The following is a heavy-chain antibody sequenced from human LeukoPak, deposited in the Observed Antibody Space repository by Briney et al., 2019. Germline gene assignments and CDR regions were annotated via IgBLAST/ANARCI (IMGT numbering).Heavy chain of an antibody. V-gene: IGHV1-69*04. CDR2: IIPILGIA. D-gene: IGHD1-26*01. CDR3: ARGDAEVGANDY. Sequence: SVKVSCKASGGTFSSYAISWVRQAPGQGLEWMGRIIPILGIANCAQKIQSRVTITADKSTSTAYMEQSTVRSEGTAVYYCARGDAEVGANDYWGQGTLVTVSS. J-gene: IGHJ4*02. CDR1: GGTFSSYA.